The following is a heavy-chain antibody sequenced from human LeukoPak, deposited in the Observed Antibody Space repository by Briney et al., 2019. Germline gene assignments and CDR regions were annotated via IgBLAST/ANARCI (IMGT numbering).Heavy chain of an antibody. J-gene: IGHJ4*02. CDR3: AKGFGIADHDSAY. D-gene: IGHD3-10*01. CDR2: ISYDGSNQ. Sequence: GGSLRLSCAASGFTFNNYGMHWVRQAPGKGLEWVAVISYDGSNQYYADSVKGRFTISRDKSKNTLYLQMNSLRAEDTAVYYCAKGFGIADHDSAYWGQGTLVTVSS. V-gene: IGHV3-30*18. CDR1: GFTFNNYG.